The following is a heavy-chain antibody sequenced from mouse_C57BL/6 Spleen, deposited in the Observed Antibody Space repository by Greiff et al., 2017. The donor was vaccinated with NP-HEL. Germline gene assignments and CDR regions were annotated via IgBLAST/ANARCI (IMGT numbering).Heavy chain of an antibody. CDR2: INYDGSST. D-gene: IGHD2-5*01. CDR1: GFTFSDYY. CDR3: ARVSNPGAMDY. V-gene: IGHV5-16*01. Sequence: EVKLMESEGGLVQPGSSMKLSCTASGFTFSDYYMAWVRQVPEKGLEWVANINYDGSSTYYLDSLKSRFIISRDNAKNILYLQMSSLKSEDTATYYCARVSNPGAMDYWGQGTSVTVSS. J-gene: IGHJ4*01.